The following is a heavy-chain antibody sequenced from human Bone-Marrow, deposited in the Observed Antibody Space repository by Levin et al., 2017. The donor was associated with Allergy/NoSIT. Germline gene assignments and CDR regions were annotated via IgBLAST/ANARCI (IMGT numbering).Heavy chain of an antibody. CDR1: GFTFSSYG. D-gene: IGHD3-22*01. CDR3: ARVYDSSGYYEGPIDY. V-gene: IGHV3-33*01. CDR2: IWYDGSNK. J-gene: IGHJ4*02. Sequence: GGSLRLSCAASGFTFSSYGMHWVRQAPGKGLEWVAVIWYDGSNKYYADSVKGRFTISRDNSKNTLYLQMNSLRAEDTAVYYCARVYDSSGYYEGPIDYWGQGTLVTVSS.